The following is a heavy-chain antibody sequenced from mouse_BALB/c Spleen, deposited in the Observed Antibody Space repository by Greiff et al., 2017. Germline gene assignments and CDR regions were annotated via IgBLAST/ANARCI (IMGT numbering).Heavy chain of an antibody. J-gene: IGHJ4*01. CDR2: IWGDGST. V-gene: IGHV2-6-7*01. D-gene: IGHD2-4*01. CDR3: ARYDYEGAMDY. CDR1: GFSLTGYG. Sequence: QVQLKESGPGLVAPSQSLSITCTVSGFSLTGYGVNWVRQPPGKGLEWLGMIWGDGSTDYNSALKSRLSISKDNSKSQVFLKMNSLQTDDTARYYCARYDYEGAMDYWGQGTSVTVSS.